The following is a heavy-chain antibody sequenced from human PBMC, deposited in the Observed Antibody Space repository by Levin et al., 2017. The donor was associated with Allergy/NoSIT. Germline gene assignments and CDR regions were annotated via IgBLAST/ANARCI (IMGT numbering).Heavy chain of an antibody. J-gene: IGHJ5*02. D-gene: IGHD2-21*02. V-gene: IGHV4-39*07. CDR1: GGSISSSSNY. CDR3: AKEVTPRVPWFDP. Sequence: SQTLSLTCTVSGGSISSSSNYWVWIRQPPGKGLEWIGSIYYSGRTYYNPSLKSRVSISVDTSKNQFSLELTSVTAADTAVYYCAKEVTPRVPWFDPWGQGALVRVSS. CDR2: IYYSGRT.